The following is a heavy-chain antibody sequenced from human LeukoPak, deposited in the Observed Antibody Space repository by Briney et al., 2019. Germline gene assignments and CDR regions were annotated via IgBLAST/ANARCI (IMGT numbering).Heavy chain of an antibody. Sequence: QPGGSLRLSCAASGFTFSSYWMHWIRHAPGKGLEWVSYISSSGSTIYYADSVKGRFTISRDNAKNSLYLQMNSLRAEDTAVYYCAELGITMIGGVWGKGTTVTISS. CDR2: ISSSGSTI. CDR3: AELGITMIGGV. D-gene: IGHD3-10*02. V-gene: IGHV3-48*04. CDR1: GFTFSSYW. J-gene: IGHJ6*04.